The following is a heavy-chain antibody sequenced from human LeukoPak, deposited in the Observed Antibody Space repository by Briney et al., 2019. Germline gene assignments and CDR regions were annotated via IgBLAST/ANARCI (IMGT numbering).Heavy chain of an antibody. V-gene: IGHV4-59*01. J-gene: IGHJ6*03. CDR2: IYYSGST. Sequence: SETLSLTCTVSGGSISSYYWSWIRQPPGKGLEWIGYIYYSGSTNCNPSLKSRVTISVDTSKNQFSLKLSSVTAADTAVYYCARVDGDYADYYYMDVWGKGTPVTISS. D-gene: IGHD4-17*01. CDR1: GGSISSYY. CDR3: ARVDGDYADYYYMDV.